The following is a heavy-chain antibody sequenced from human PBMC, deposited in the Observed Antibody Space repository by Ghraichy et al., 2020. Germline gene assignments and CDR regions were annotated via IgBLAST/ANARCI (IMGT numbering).Heavy chain of an antibody. CDR3: TNDPQD. J-gene: IGHJ4*02. CDR2: IKSKKDGGTI. CDR1: GFTFKDKW. Sequence: GASLRLSCTVSGFTFKDKWMSWVRQAPGKGLEWIARIKSKKDGGTIDYSAPVRGRFTISRDDFRNTLYLQMNSLRIDDTGMYYCTNDPQDWGQGTAVIVSS. D-gene: IGHD3-3*01. V-gene: IGHV3-15*01.